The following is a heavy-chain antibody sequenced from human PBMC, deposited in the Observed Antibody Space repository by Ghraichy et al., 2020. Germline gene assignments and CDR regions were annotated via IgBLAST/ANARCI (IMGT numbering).Heavy chain of an antibody. CDR2: IRSKAYGGIT. J-gene: IGHJ4*02. Sequence: SLRLSCTASGFTFGDYAMSWVRQAPGKGLEWVGFIRSKAYGGITEYAASVKGRFTISRDDSKSIAYLQMNSLKTEDTAVYYCTRALNGDYVYYFDYWGQGTLVTVSS. V-gene: IGHV3-49*04. CDR1: GFTFGDYA. D-gene: IGHD4-17*01. CDR3: TRALNGDYVYYFDY.